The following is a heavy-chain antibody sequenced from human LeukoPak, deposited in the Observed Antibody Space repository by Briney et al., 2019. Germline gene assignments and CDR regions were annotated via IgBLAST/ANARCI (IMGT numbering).Heavy chain of an antibody. J-gene: IGHJ5*02. Sequence: GASVKVSCKASGYTFTSYDINWVRQATGQGLEWMGWMNPNSGNTGYAQKFQGRVTMTRNTSISTAYMELSSLRSEDTAVYYCATSRPRKDWFDPWGQGTLVTVSS. CDR2: MNPNSGNT. D-gene: IGHD1/OR15-1a*01. V-gene: IGHV1-8*01. CDR1: GYTFTSYD. CDR3: ATSRPRKDWFDP.